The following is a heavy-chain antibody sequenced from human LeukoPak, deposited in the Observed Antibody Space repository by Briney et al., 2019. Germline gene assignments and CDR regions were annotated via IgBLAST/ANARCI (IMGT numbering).Heavy chain of an antibody. CDR1: GFTFNTFA. J-gene: IGHJ4*02. V-gene: IGHV3-23*01. D-gene: IGHD4-17*01. Sequence: PGGSLRLSCAASGFTFNTFAMSWVRQAPGTGLEWVSCISESGGNTYYTDSVKGRFTISRDNFKNTVYLQMNSLRVDDTAIYYCAKGGVRPVTTGDYWGQGTLVTVSS. CDR2: ISESGGNT. CDR3: AKGGVRPVTTGDY.